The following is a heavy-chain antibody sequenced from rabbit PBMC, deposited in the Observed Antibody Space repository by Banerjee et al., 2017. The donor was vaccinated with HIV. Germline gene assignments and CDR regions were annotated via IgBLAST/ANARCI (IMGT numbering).Heavy chain of an antibody. CDR3: AGGYAGYAGYGYPYFNL. CDR2: IYVYSSGNT. D-gene: IGHD7-1*01. V-gene: IGHV1S45*01. Sequence: QEQLVESGGGLVKPGASLTLTCTASGFSFINTYYMCWVRQAPGKGLEWIACIYVYSSGNTYYASWAKGRFTISKASTTVTLQMTSLTAADTATYFCAGGYAGYAGYGYPYFNLWGPGTLVTVS. CDR1: GFSFINTYY. J-gene: IGHJ4*01.